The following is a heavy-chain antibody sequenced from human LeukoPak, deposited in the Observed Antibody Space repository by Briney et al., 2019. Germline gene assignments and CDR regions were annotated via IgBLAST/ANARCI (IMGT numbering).Heavy chain of an antibody. CDR1: GFTFSSYD. V-gene: IGHV3-21*01. CDR2: ISSSSSYI. CDR3: ARVEVGGFVVYYYYMDV. Sequence: GGSLRLSCAASGFTFSSYDMNWVRQAPGKGLEWVSSISSSSSYIYYADSVKGRFTISRDNAKNSLYLQMNSLRAEDTAVYYCARVEVGGFVVYYYYMDVWGKGTTVTVSS. J-gene: IGHJ6*03. D-gene: IGHD2-21*01.